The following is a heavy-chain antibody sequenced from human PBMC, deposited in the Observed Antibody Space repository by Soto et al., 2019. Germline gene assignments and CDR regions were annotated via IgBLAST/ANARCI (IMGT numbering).Heavy chain of an antibody. D-gene: IGHD2-2*01. Sequence: GGSLRLSCAASGFTFSSYGMHWVRQAPGKGLEWVAVISYDGSNKYYADSVKGRFTISRDNSKNTLYLQMNSLRAEDTAVYYCAKDAWPEQPADYWGQGTLVTVSS. CDR3: AKDAWPEQPADY. J-gene: IGHJ4*02. V-gene: IGHV3-30*18. CDR1: GFTFSSYG. CDR2: ISYDGSNK.